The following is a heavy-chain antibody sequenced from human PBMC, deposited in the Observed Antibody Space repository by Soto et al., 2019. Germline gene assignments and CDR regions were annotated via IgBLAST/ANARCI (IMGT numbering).Heavy chain of an antibody. V-gene: IGHV3-30*03. CDR2: ISYDGSNK. D-gene: IGHD6-19*01. J-gene: IGHJ4*02. CDR3: TRRAYSRGWYYDY. Sequence: GSLRLSCAASGFTFSNAWMSWVRQAPGKGLEWVAVISYDGSNKYYADSVKGRFTISRDNSKNTLYLQMNSLRAEDAAVYYCTRRAYSRGWYYDYWGQGTLVTVS. CDR1: GFTFSNAW.